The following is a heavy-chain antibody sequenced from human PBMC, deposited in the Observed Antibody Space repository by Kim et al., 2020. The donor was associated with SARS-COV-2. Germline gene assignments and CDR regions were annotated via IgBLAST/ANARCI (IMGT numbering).Heavy chain of an antibody. CDR3: ARGHHLWSGYYSLYWFDP. V-gene: IGHV4-4*02. J-gene: IGHJ5*02. CDR2: IYHSGST. CDR1: GGSISSSNW. D-gene: IGHD3-3*01. Sequence: SETLSLTCAVSGGSISSSNWWSWVRQPPGKGLEWIGEIYHSGSTNYNPSLKSRVTISVDKSKNQFSLKLSSVTAADTAVYYCARGHHLWSGYYSLYWFDPWGQGTLVTVSS.